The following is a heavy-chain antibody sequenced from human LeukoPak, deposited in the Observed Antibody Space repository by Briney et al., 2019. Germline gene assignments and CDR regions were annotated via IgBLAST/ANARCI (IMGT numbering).Heavy chain of an antibody. CDR3: ARHADGSSWAELDC. CDR2: IYYSGST. J-gene: IGHJ4*02. Sequence: SETLSLTCAVSGGSISSYYWSWIRQPPGKGLEWSGYIYYSGSTKYSPSLKSRVTISVDRSKSQLSLKLSSVTAADTAVYYCARHADGSSWAELDCWGQGTLVTVSS. CDR1: GGSISSYY. V-gene: IGHV4-59*08. D-gene: IGHD6-13*01.